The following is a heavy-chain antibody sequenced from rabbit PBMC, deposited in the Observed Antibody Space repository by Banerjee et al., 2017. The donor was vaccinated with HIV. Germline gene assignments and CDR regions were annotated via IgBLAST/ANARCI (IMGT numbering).Heavy chain of an antibody. V-gene: IGHV1S40*01. CDR2: IGTGSSGST. CDR3: ARDNDYAYIILDL. CDR1: GFSFSSNAY. D-gene: IGHD6-1*01. J-gene: IGHJ4*01. Sequence: QSLEESGGDLVKPGASLTLTCTASGFSFSSNAYMYWVRQAPGKGLEWIGFIGTGSSGSTYYANWAKGRFTISKTSSTTVTLQMTSLTAADTATYFCARDNDYAYIILDLWGPGTLVTVS.